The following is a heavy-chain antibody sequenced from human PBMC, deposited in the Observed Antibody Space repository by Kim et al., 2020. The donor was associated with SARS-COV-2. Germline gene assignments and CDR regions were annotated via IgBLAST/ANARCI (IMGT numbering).Heavy chain of an antibody. CDR2: IVVGSGNT. Sequence: SVKVSCKASGFTFTSSAVQWVRQARGQRLEWIGWIVVGSGNTNYAQKFRERVTITRDMSTSTAYMELSSLRSEDTAVYYCAAAVYYDSSGYYYSGSESFDIWGQGTMVTVSS. CDR1: GFTFTSSA. V-gene: IGHV1-58*01. J-gene: IGHJ3*02. D-gene: IGHD3-22*01. CDR3: AAAVYYDSSGYYYSGSESFDI.